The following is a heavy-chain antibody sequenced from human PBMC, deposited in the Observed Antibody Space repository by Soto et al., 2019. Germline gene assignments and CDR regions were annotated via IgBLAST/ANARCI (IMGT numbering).Heavy chain of an antibody. Sequence: GTLSLTGTVSGGSISSYYWSWIRQPAGKGLEWIGYIYYSGSTNYNPSLKSRVTISVDTSKNQFSLKLSSVTAADKAVYYCASTYYCSGGSCYNQGIWFDPWGKGTLVTVSS. V-gene: IGHV4-59*12. CDR1: GGSISSYY. D-gene: IGHD2-15*01. CDR2: IYYSGST. J-gene: IGHJ5*02. CDR3: ASTYYCSGGSCYNQGIWFDP.